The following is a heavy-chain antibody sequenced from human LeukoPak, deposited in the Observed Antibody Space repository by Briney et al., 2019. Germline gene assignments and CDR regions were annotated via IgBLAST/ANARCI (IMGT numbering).Heavy chain of an antibody. CDR2: ISGSGGST. J-gene: IGHJ4*02. CDR3: AKGNYYYDSSGHPGGDY. D-gene: IGHD3-22*01. Sequence: GGSLRLSCAASGLTFSSYAMSWVRQAPGKGLEWVSAISGSGGSTYYADSVKGRFTISRDNSKNTLYLQMNSLRAEDTAVYYCAKGNYYYDSSGHPGGDYWGQGTLVTVSS. V-gene: IGHV3-23*01. CDR1: GLTFSSYA.